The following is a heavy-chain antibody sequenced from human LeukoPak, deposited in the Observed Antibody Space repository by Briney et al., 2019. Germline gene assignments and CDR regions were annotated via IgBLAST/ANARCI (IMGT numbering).Heavy chain of an antibody. CDR2: IYYSGTT. CDR1: GGSISSSSYY. V-gene: IGHV4-39*07. D-gene: IGHD1-26*01. J-gene: IGHJ6*03. Sequence: PSETLSLTCNVSGGSISSSSYYWGWIRQPPGKGLELIGNIYYSGTTYYNPSLKSRVTISVDTSKNQISLKLSSVTAADTAVYYCARGRGFGIVGATTRYYYYYMDVWGKGTTVTVSS. CDR3: ARGRGFGIVGATTRYYYYYMDV.